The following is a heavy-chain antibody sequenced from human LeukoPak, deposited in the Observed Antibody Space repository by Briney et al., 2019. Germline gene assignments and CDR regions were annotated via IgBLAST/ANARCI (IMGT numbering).Heavy chain of an antibody. Sequence: PSQTLSLTCTVSGGSISSGSYYWSWIRQPAGKGLEWIGRIYTSGSTNYNPSLKSRVTISVDTSKNQFSLKLSSVTAADTAVYYCARDKSYGGNSEWYFDLWGRGTLVTVSS. CDR2: IYTSGST. J-gene: IGHJ2*01. CDR1: GGSISSGSYY. CDR3: ARDKSYGGNSEWYFDL. V-gene: IGHV4-61*02. D-gene: IGHD4-23*01.